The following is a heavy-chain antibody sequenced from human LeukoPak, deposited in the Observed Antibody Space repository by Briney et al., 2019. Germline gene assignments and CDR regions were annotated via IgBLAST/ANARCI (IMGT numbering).Heavy chain of an antibody. CDR2: IFSGGGEI. V-gene: IGHV3-23*01. J-gene: IGHJ4*02. D-gene: IGHD2-8*02. CDR3: ATYRQVLLPFES. Sequence: GGSLRLSCAASGFTFDDYAMIWVRQPPGKGLEWVSSIFSGGGEIHYADSVRGRFTISRDNSKSTLSLQMNSLRAEDTAIYYCATYRQVLLPFESWGRGTLVTVSS. CDR1: GFTFDDYA.